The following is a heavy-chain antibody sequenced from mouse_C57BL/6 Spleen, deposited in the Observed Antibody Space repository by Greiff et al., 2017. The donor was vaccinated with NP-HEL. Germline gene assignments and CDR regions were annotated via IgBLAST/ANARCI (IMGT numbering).Heavy chain of an antibody. Sequence: QVQLQQSGAELVRPGTSVKVSCKASGYAFTNYLIEWVKQRPGQGLEWIGVINPGSGGTNYNEKFKGKATLTADKSSSTAYMQLSSLTSEDSAVYFCAIYSNYEGFAYWGQGTLVTVSA. CDR3: AIYSNYEGFAY. CDR2: INPGSGGT. D-gene: IGHD2-5*01. CDR1: GYAFTNYL. V-gene: IGHV1-54*01. J-gene: IGHJ3*01.